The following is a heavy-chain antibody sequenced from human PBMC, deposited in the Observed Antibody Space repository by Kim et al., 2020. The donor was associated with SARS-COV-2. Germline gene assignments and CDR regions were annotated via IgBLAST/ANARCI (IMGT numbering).Heavy chain of an antibody. CDR3: ARAELLWFGEGRYYYGMDV. Sequence: SVKVSCKASGGTFSSYAISWVRQAPGQGLEWMGGIIPIFGTANYAQKFQGRVTITADESTSTAYMELSSLRSEDTAVYYCARAELLWFGEGRYYYGMDVWGQGTTVTVSS. D-gene: IGHD3-10*01. CDR1: GGTFSSYA. J-gene: IGHJ6*02. CDR2: IIPIFGTA. V-gene: IGHV1-69*13.